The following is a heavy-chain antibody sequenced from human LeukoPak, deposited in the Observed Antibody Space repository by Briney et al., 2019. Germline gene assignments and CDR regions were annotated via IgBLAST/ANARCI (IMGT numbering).Heavy chain of an antibody. Sequence: GGSLRLSCAASGFTFSSFWMTWVRQAPGKGLESVATIKQDGSDKYYVDSVKGRFTISRDNAKKSLYLQMNSLTVEDTAVYYCARDPPSGWAYYLDDWGHGTLVTVFS. J-gene: IGHJ4*03. CDR3: ARDPPSGWAYYLDD. CDR2: IKQDGSDK. V-gene: IGHV3-7*01. CDR1: GFTFSSFW. D-gene: IGHD6-19*01.